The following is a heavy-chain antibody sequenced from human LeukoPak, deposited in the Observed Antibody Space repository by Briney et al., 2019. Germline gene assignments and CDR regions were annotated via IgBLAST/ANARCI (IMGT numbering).Heavy chain of an antibody. CDR3: ARFDYGDMVSNWFDP. CDR1: GFTVSSNY. V-gene: IGHV3-66*01. D-gene: IGHD4-17*01. Sequence: GGSLRLSCAASGFTVSSNYMSWVRQAPGKGLEWVSVIYSGGSTYYADSVKGRFTISRDNSKNTLYLQMNSLRAEDTAVYYCARFDYGDMVSNWFDPWGQGTLVTVSS. CDR2: IYSGGST. J-gene: IGHJ5*02.